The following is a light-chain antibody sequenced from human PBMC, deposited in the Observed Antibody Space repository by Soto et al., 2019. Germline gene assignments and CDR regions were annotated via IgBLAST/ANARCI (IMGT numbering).Light chain of an antibody. Sequence: EIVLTQSPDTLSLSPGERATLSCRGSQSVSSSFLAWYHQKPGQAPRLLIYRASSRATGIPDRFTGSGSGTDFTLTISRLEPEDFAVYYCQQYESSPLTFGGGTKVEIK. CDR1: QSVSSSF. J-gene: IGKJ4*01. V-gene: IGKV3-20*01. CDR3: QQYESSPLT. CDR2: RAS.